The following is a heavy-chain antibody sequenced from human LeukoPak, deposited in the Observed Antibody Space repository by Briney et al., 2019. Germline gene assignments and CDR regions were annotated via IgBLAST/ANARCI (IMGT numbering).Heavy chain of an antibody. D-gene: IGHD6-13*01. J-gene: IGHJ3*02. Sequence: PSETLSLTCTVSGGSISSYYWSWIRQPPGKGLEWIGSIYYSGSTYYNPSLKSRVTISVDTSKNQFSLKLSSVTAADTAVYYCARYYSSSWYDDAFDIWGQGKMVTVSS. CDR2: IYYSGST. CDR3: ARYYSSSWYDDAFDI. V-gene: IGHV4-59*12. CDR1: GGSISSYY.